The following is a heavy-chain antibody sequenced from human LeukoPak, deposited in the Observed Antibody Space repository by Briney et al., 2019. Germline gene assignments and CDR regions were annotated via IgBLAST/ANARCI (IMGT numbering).Heavy chain of an antibody. CDR3: AKAAGYYDILTGYLDY. CDR1: GFTFSSYA. CDR2: ISGSGGST. Sequence: GGSLRLSCAASGFTFSSYAMSWVRPAPGKGMEWVSAISGSGGSTYYADSVKGRFTISRDKSTNTLYLQMNSLRAEDTAVYYCAKAAGYYDILTGYLDYWGQGTLVTVSS. V-gene: IGHV3-23*01. D-gene: IGHD3-9*01. J-gene: IGHJ4*02.